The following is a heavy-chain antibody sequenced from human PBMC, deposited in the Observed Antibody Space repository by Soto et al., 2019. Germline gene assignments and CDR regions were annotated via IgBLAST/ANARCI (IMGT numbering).Heavy chain of an antibody. V-gene: IGHV1-69*08. CDR1: GGPFSNDI. Sequence: QVQLVQSGAEVKKPGSSVKVSCKASGGPFSNDIITWVRQAPGQGLEWMGRIIPLLNIANYAQKFQGRVTIPADRSTGTAYMELNSLRSEDTAVYYCARDSPIGSTFSGYDAIDYWGQGTLVTVSS. J-gene: IGHJ4*02. CDR3: ARDSPIGSTFSGYDAIDY. CDR2: IIPLLNIA. D-gene: IGHD5-12*01.